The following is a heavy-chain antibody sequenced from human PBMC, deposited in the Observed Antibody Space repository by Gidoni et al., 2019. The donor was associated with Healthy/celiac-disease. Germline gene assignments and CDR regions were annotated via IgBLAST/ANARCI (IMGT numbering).Heavy chain of an antibody. D-gene: IGHD2-2*01. V-gene: IGHV3-23*01. J-gene: IGHJ4*02. CDR2: ISGSGGST. CDR3: AKDLDRYCSSTSCYPFDY. CDR1: GFTFSSYA. Sequence: EVQLLVSGGGLVQPGGSLRLSCAASGFTFSSYAMSWVRQAPGKGLEWVSAISGSGGSTYYADSVKGRFTISRDNSKNTLYLQMNSLRAEDTAVYYCAKDLDRYCSSTSCYPFDYWGQGTLVTVSS.